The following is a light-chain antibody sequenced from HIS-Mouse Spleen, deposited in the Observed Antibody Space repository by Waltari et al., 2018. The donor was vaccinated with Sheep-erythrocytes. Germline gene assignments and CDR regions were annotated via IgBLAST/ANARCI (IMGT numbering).Light chain of an antibody. V-gene: IGLV1-40*01. J-gene: IGLJ1*01. Sequence: QSVLTQPHSVSGAPGQRVTISCTGSSSNIGAGYDVHWYQQLPGTAPKLLIYGNSNRPSGVPDRFSGSKSGTSASLTISGLQAEDEADYYCCSYAGSYNHVFATGTKVTVL. CDR3: CSYAGSYNHV. CDR2: GNS. CDR1: SSNIGAGYD.